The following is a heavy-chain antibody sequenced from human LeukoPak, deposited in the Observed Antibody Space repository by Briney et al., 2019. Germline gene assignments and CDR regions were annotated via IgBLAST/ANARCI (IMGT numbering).Heavy chain of an antibody. J-gene: IGHJ6*02. CDR3: ARVLFGYYGVDV. D-gene: IGHD3-3*01. CDR1: GFTLSTYS. Sequence: GGSLRLSCAASGFTLSTYSMNWVRQAPGKGLEWVSSISGSSDYIFYADSVKGRFTMSRDNAKNSLYLQMNSLRAEDTAVYHCARVLFGYYGVDVWGQGTTVTVSS. CDR2: ISGSSDYI. V-gene: IGHV3-21*01.